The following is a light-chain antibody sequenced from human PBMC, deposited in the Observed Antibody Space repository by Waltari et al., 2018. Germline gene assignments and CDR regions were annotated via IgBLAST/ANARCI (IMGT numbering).Light chain of an antibody. Sequence: SYVLTQPPSVSVAPGETARITCGGDNIGSYSVHWYQQKPGQAPVLVIRYDSDRPSGIPEGFSGSNSANTATLTISGLQSEDEAEYYCASWDDSLNGHWVFGGGTMVTVL. J-gene: IGLJ3*02. CDR2: YDS. V-gene: IGLV3-21*01. CDR3: ASWDDSLNGHWV. CDR1: NIGSYS.